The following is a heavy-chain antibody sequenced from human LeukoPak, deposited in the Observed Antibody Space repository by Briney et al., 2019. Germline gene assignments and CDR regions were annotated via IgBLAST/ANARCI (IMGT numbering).Heavy chain of an antibody. CDR2: IYYSGST. V-gene: IGHV4-31*03. CDR3: ARDPRRDGDPPR. J-gene: IGHJ4*02. CDR1: GGSISSGGYY. Sequence: SETLSLTCTVSGGSISSGGYYWSWIRQHPGKGLEWIGNIYYSGSTYYNPSLKSRVTISVDTSKNQFSLKLSSVTAADTAVYYCARDPRRDGDPPRWGQGTLVTVSS. D-gene: IGHD4-17*01.